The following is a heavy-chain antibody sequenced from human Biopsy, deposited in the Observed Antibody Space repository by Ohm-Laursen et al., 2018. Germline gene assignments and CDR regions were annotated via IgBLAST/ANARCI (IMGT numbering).Heavy chain of an antibody. CDR1: GGSVRGYY. J-gene: IGHJ3*02. Sequence: SETLSLTCRVSGGSVRGYYWSWIRQTPGTGLAWIGHIFDDGATNYSPSPSLQGRVTLSIDTSENTFSLTLTSLTRADTGVYYCARVRGSGFFAFDIWGRGTTVSVSS. D-gene: IGHD3-3*01. V-gene: IGHV4-59*02. CDR2: IFDDGAT. CDR3: ARVRGSGFFAFDI.